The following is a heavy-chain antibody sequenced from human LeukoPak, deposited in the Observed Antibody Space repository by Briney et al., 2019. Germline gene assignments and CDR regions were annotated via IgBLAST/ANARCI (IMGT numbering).Heavy chain of an antibody. Sequence: GGSLRLSCAASGFTFSSYGMHWVRQAPGKGLEWVAVISYDGGNKYYADSVKGRFTISRDNSKNTLYLQMNNLRAEDTAVYYCAKDLYDYYGSGSYSWFDPWGQGTLVTVSS. CDR3: AKDLYDYYGSGSYSWFDP. D-gene: IGHD3-10*01. V-gene: IGHV3-30*18. CDR1: GFTFSSYG. CDR2: ISYDGGNK. J-gene: IGHJ5*02.